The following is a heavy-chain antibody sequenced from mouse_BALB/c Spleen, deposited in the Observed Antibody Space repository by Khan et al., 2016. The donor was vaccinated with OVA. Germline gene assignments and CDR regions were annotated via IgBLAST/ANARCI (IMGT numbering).Heavy chain of an antibody. CDR3: ASHLTGSFAY. CDR1: GFTFSSYS. CDR2: ISSGGDYT. V-gene: IGHV5-6*01. J-gene: IGHJ3*01. D-gene: IGHD4-1*01. Sequence: EVALVESGGDLVKPGGSLKLSCAASGFTFSSYSMSWVRQTPDKRLEWVASISSGGDYTYYPDTVTGRFTISRNNAENTLYLQMSSLKSEDTAIYYCASHLTGSFAYWGQGTLVTVSA.